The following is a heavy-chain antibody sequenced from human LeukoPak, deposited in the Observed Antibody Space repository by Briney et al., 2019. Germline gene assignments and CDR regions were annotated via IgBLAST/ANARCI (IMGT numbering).Heavy chain of an antibody. V-gene: IGHV5-51*01. J-gene: IGHJ3*01. Sequence: GESLQISSQGSGYGFTNSWIGWVRPMPGKGLEWMGIIYPGDSDTTYSPSFQGQVTISADKSISTAYLQWSSLKASDTAMYYCASAGDTSDYFYFSAFDVWGQGTMVTVSS. CDR2: IYPGDSDT. CDR1: GYGFTNSW. D-gene: IGHD3-22*01. CDR3: ASAGDTSDYFYFSAFDV.